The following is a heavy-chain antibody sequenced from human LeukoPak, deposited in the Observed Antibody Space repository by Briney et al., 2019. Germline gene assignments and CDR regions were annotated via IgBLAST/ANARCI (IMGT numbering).Heavy chain of an antibody. D-gene: IGHD5/OR15-5a*01. J-gene: IGHJ4*02. CDR3: ARGSTIFDY. CDR2: INHSGST. V-gene: IGHV4-34*01. CDR1: GGSFSGYY. Sequence: PSETLSLTCAVYGGSFSGYYWSWIRQPPGKGLEWIGEINHSGSTNYNPSLKSRVTISVDTPKNQFSLKLSSVTAADTAVYYCARGSTIFDYWGQGTLVTVSS.